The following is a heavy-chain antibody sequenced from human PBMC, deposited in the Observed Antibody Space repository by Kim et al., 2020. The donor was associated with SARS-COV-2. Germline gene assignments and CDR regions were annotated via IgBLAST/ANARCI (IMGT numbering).Heavy chain of an antibody. J-gene: IGHJ6*04. CDR1: GFTVRSNY. CDR3: CTAGSCNQAVYGMVV. V-gene: IGHV3-53*04. Sequence: GGSLRLSCAASGFTVRSNYMNWVRQAPGKGLECVSFIFSVGSSYYAASVMDRFSLPTLHLSNTLLLPMNILSAEEIAVSYFCTAGSCNQAVYGMVVWA. CDR2: IFSVGSS. D-gene: IGHD6-13*01.